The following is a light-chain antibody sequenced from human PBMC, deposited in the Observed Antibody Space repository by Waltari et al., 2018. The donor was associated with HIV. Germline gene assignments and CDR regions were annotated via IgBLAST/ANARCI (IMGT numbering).Light chain of an antibody. Sequence: QSVLTQPPSASAAPGPKVTISCSGSSSNIGKNFVSWYKQLPGAAPKPRTDDNNKRPSGIPDRVSGSKAGTSATLGITGLQTGDEADYYCGTWDSSLSGVVFGGGTKLTVL. J-gene: IGLJ2*01. CDR2: DNN. CDR3: GTWDSSLSGVV. CDR1: SSNIGKNF. V-gene: IGLV1-51*01.